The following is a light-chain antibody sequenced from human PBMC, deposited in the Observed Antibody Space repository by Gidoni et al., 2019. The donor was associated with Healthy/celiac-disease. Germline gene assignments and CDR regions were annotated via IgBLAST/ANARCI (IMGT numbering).Light chain of an antibody. CDR3: QKYNSARIT. Sequence: DTQMTPHPSSLSASVGDRVTITCRASQGISNYLAWYQQKPGKVPKLLIYAASTLQSGVPSRFSGSGSGTDFTLTISSLQPENVATYYCQKYNSARITFGQGTRLEIK. V-gene: IGKV1-27*01. CDR2: AAS. J-gene: IGKJ5*01. CDR1: QGISNY.